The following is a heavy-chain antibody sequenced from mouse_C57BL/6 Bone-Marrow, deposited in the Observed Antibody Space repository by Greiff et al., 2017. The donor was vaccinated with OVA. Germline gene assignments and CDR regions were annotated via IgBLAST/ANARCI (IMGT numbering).Heavy chain of an antibody. J-gene: IGHJ2*01. Sequence: VQLQQLGASVKISCKASGYAFSSYWTNWVKQRPGKGLEWIGQIYPGDGDTNYNGKFKGKATLTADKSSSTAYMQLSSLTSEDSAVCFCARRGYFDYWGQGTTLTVSS. V-gene: IGHV1-80*01. CDR3: ARRGYFDY. CDR1: GYAFSSYW. CDR2: IYPGDGDT.